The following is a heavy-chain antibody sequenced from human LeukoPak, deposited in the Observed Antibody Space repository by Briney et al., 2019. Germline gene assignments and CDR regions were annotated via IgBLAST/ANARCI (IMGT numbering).Heavy chain of an antibody. J-gene: IGHJ5*02. V-gene: IGHV4-39*01. Sequence: SETLSLTCTVSGGSISSSSYYWGWVRQPPGKGLEWLGSIYYSGSTYYNPSLKSRVTISVDTSKNQFSLKLSSVTAADTAVYYCARSLFHYYGFLSWFDPWGQGALVTVSS. D-gene: IGHD3-10*01. CDR2: IYYSGST. CDR3: ARSLFHYYGFLSWFDP. CDR1: GGSISSSSYY.